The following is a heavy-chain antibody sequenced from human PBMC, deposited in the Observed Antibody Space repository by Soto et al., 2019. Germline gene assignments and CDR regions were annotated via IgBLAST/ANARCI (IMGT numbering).Heavy chain of an antibody. CDR3: ARGYGEIDY. D-gene: IGHD4-17*01. Sequence: ETLSLTCTVSGGSISSYYWSWIRQPPGKGLEWIGYIYCSGSTNYNPSLKSRVTISVDTSKNQFSLKLSSVTAADTAVYYCARGYGEIDYWGQGTLVTVSS. CDR1: GGSISSYY. J-gene: IGHJ4*02. V-gene: IGHV4-59*01. CDR2: IYCSGST.